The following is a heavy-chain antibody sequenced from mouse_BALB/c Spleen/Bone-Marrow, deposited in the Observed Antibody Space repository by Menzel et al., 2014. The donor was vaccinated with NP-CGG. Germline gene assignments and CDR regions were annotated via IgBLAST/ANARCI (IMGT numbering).Heavy chain of an antibody. J-gene: IGHJ2*01. D-gene: IGHD1-1*01. CDR2: IDPSNTYT. CDR3: AREDIITAYFDY. Sequence: VQLQQSAAELARPGASVKMSCKASGYTFTSYTMQWVKQRPGQGLEWIGYIDPSNTYTDYNQKFRDKTTLTADKPSSTAYMQLTSLTSEDSAVYYCAREDIITAYFDYWGQGTTLTVSS. V-gene: IGHV1-4*02. CDR1: GYTFTSYT.